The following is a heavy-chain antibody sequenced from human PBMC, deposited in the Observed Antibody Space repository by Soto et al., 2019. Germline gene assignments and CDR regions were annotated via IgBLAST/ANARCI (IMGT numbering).Heavy chain of an antibody. CDR1: GSSISTYS. D-gene: IGHD5-18*01. Sequence: SETLSLTCTVSGSSISTYSWSWIRQPPGKGLEWIGYIYYSGNTNYNPSLKSRVTLSVDTSKNQFTLKLTSVTAADTAVYYCARSPSAMLSPNIWRQGTLLTVSS. CDR2: IYYSGNT. V-gene: IGHV4-59*01. J-gene: IGHJ4*02. CDR3: ARSPSAMLSPNI.